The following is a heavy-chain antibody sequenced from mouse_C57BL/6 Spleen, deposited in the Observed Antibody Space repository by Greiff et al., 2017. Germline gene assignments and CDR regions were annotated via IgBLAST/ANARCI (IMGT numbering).Heavy chain of an antibody. V-gene: IGHV1-82*01. Sequence: QVQLKESGPELVKPGASVKISCKASGYAFSSSWMNWVKQRPGKGLEWIGRIYPGDGDTNYNGKFKGKATLTADKSSSTAYMQLSSLTSEDSAVYFCARMDYYGSSRNYFDYWGQGTTLTVSS. CDR2: IYPGDGDT. CDR3: ARMDYYGSSRNYFDY. J-gene: IGHJ2*01. CDR1: GYAFSSSW. D-gene: IGHD1-1*01.